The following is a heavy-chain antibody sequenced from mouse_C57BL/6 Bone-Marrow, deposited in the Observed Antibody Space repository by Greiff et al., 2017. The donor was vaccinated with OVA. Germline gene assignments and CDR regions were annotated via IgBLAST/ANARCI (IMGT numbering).Heavy chain of an antibody. D-gene: IGHD2-2*01. V-gene: IGHV1-4*01. CDR3: ARWGLPSWFAY. Sequence: QVQLQQSGAELARPGASVKMSCKASGYTFTSYTMHWVKQRPGQGLEWIGYINPSSGYTKYNQKFKDKATLTADKSSSTAYMQLSSLTSEDSAVYYCARWGLPSWFAYWGQETLVTVSA. CDR1: GYTFTSYT. J-gene: IGHJ3*01. CDR2: INPSSGYT.